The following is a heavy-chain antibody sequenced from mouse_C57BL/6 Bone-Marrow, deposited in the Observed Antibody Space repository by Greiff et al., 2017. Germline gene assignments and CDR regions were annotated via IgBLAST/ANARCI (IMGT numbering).Heavy chain of an antibody. V-gene: IGHV1-81*01. Sequence: QVQLQQSGAELARPGASVKLSCKASGYTFTSSGISWVKQRTGQGLEWIGEIYPRSGNTYYNEKFKGKATLTADKSSSTAYMELRSLTSEDSAVYFCARSLYYYGSSYFYWYFDVWGTGTTVTVSS. CDR3: ARSLYYYGSSYFYWYFDV. CDR2: IYPRSGNT. D-gene: IGHD1-1*01. J-gene: IGHJ1*03. CDR1: GYTFTSSG.